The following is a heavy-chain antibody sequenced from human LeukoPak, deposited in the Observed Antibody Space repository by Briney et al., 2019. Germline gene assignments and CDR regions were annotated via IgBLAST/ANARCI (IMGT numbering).Heavy chain of an antibody. CDR1: GGSISSSSYY. V-gene: IGHV4-31*03. D-gene: IGHD3-22*01. Sequence: ASETLSLTCTVSGGSISSSSYYWGWIRQPPGKGLEWIGYIYYSGSTYYNPSLKSRVTISVDTSKNQFSLKLSSVTAADTAVYYCARGTSSGYYPPTLQWYFDLWGRGTLVTVSS. CDR2: IYYSGST. J-gene: IGHJ2*01. CDR3: ARGTSSGYYPPTLQWYFDL.